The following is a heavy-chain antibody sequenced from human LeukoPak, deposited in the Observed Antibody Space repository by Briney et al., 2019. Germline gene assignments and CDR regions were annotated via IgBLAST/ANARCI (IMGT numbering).Heavy chain of an antibody. D-gene: IGHD3-9*01. CDR2: SRTTAEGAT. V-gene: IGHV3-48*02. CDR1: GFSFTDYP. CDR3: ATDQRYSFDY. Sequence: GGSLRLSCATSGFSFTDYPMNWVRQAPGKGLEWISNSRTTAEGATYAYYADSVKDRVTISRDDGKNTLYLHMNSLKDDDTAVYYCATDQRYSFDYWGQGIPVTVSS. J-gene: IGHJ4*02.